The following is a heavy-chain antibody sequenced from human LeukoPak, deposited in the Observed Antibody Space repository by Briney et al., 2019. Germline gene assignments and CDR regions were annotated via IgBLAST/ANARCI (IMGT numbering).Heavy chain of an antibody. Sequence: PSGTLSLTCAVSGGSISSSNWWSWVRQPPGKGLEWIGRIYTSGSTTYNSSLKSRVTISLDTSKNHFSLRLSSVTAADTAVYYCARDREVGATGYYFDYWGQGTLVTVSS. J-gene: IGHJ4*02. CDR3: ARDREVGATGYYFDY. D-gene: IGHD1-26*01. V-gene: IGHV4-4*02. CDR1: GGSISSSNW. CDR2: IYTSGST.